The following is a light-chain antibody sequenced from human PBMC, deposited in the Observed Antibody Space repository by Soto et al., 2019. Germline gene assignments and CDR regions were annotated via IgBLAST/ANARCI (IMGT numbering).Light chain of an antibody. J-gene: IGKJ1*01. V-gene: IGKV1-13*02. CDR2: DAS. CDR1: QGISSA. CDR3: QQFNSYPWT. Sequence: AIQLTQSPSSLSASVGDRVTITCRASQGISSALAWYQQKSGKAPKVLIYDASNLESGVPSRFSGSGSGTDFTLTISSLQPADFATYYCQQFNSYPWTFGQGTKVEIQ.